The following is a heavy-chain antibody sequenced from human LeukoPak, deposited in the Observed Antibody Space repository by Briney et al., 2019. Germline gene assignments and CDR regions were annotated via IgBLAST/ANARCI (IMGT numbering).Heavy chain of an antibody. D-gene: IGHD6-19*01. Sequence: SETLSLTCTVSGDSFSNYYWSWIRQSPGKKLEWIGYMYNRGSTIYNPSLKSRVTISTDTSKNQFSLRLTSVTAADTAVYYCARAEKAVTGTLDYWGQGTLITVSS. J-gene: IGHJ4*02. CDR3: ARAEKAVTGTLDY. CDR1: GDSFSNYY. V-gene: IGHV4-59*01. CDR2: MYNRGST.